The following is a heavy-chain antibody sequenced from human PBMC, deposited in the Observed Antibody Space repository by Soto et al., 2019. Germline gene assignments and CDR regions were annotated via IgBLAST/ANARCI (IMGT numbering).Heavy chain of an antibody. CDR1: GGTFSSYA. Sequence: SVKVSCKASGGTFSSYAISWVRQAPGQGLEWMGGIIPIFGTANYAQKFQGRVTITADESTSTAYMELSSLRSEDTAVYYCARDRFGRFGELSGSFDYWGQGTLVTVS. D-gene: IGHD3-10*01. CDR2: IIPIFGTA. V-gene: IGHV1-69*13. J-gene: IGHJ4*02. CDR3: ARDRFGRFGELSGSFDY.